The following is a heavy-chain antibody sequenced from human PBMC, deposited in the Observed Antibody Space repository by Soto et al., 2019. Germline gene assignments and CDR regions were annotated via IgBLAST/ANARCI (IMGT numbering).Heavy chain of an antibody. Sequence: QVQLVESGGGLVKPGESLRVSCAASGFSFRDYFMSWIRQAPGKGLEWVAYIGPYGNSKYYADSVKGRFTISRDDATNSLYLHMNSLRAEDTAVYYCARDDYTYGVYWGQGTPVTVSS. D-gene: IGHD2-2*02. CDR3: ARDDYTYGVY. V-gene: IGHV3-11*01. J-gene: IGHJ4*02. CDR2: IGPYGNSK. CDR1: GFSFRDYF.